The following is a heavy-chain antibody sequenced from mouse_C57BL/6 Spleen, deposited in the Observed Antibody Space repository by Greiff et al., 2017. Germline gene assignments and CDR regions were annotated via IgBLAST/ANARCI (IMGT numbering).Heavy chain of an antibody. J-gene: IGHJ4*01. CDR1: GFTFSSYA. D-gene: IGHD1-1*01. CDR3: TRDEARDYYGSSRDYYAMDY. CDR2: ISSGGDYI. Sequence: EVMLVESGEGLVKPGGSLKLSCAASGFTFSSYAMSWVRQTPEKRLEWVAYISSGGDYIYYADTVKGRFTISRDNARNTLYLQRSSLKSEDTAMYYSTRDEARDYYGSSRDYYAMDYWGQGTSVTVSS. V-gene: IGHV5-9-1*02.